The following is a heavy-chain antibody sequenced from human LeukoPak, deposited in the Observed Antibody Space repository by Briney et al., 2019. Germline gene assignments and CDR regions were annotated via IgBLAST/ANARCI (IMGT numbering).Heavy chain of an antibody. D-gene: IGHD1-26*01. Sequence: PGGSLRLSCAASGFTFDDYGMSWVRQAQGKGLEWVSGINWNGGSTGYADSVKGRFTISRDNAKNSLYLQVNSLRAEDTALYYCARASGSYHDFDYWGQGTLVTVSS. CDR3: ARASGSYHDFDY. V-gene: IGHV3-20*04. CDR2: INWNGGST. J-gene: IGHJ4*02. CDR1: GFTFDDYG.